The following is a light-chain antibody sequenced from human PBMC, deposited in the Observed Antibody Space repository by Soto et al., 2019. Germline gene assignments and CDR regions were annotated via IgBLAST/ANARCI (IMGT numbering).Light chain of an antibody. CDR3: MQSTRWPGS. Sequence: IQSPLFLSVTLGHPASISCRSSQSLLFSDGNSYLSWFHQRPGQSPRRLIYKVSNRESGVPDRFSGRGSDTDFTLRISRVEAEDGGVYDCMQSTRWPGSFGQGTKVEIK. V-gene: IGKV2-30*01. J-gene: IGKJ1*01. CDR2: KVS. CDR1: QSLLFSDGNSY.